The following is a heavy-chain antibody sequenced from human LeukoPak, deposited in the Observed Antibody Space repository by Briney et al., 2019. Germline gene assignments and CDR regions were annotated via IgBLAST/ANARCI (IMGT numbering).Heavy chain of an antibody. Sequence: GGSLRLSCAASGFTFSSYAMNWVRQAPGKGLEWVSGLSGNGGNKYYADSVKGRFTISGDNSKNTLYLQMNSLRAEDTAIYYCARDPNGSGPDFDCWGQGTLVIVSS. D-gene: IGHD3-10*01. CDR3: ARDPNGSGPDFDC. J-gene: IGHJ4*02. CDR1: GFTFSSYA. CDR2: LSGNGGNK. V-gene: IGHV3-23*01.